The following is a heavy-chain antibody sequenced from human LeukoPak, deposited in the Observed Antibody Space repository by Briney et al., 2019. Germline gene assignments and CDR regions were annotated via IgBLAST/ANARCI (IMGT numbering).Heavy chain of an antibody. V-gene: IGHV3-23*01. D-gene: IGHD3-10*01. CDR3: ARDSGLGSGSLSFYYYYYGMDV. J-gene: IGHJ6*02. CDR2: ISGSGGST. Sequence: GGSLRLSCAASGFTFSSYAMSWVRQAPGKGLEWVSAISGSGGSTCYADSVKGRFTISRDNSKNTLYLQMNSLRAEDTAVYYCARDSGLGSGSLSFYYYYYGMDVWGQGTTVTVSS. CDR1: GFTFSSYA.